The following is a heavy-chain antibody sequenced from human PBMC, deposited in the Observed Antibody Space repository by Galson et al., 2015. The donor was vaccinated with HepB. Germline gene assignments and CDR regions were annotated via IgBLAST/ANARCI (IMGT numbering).Heavy chain of an antibody. V-gene: IGHV3-7*03. J-gene: IGHJ4*02. CDR3: ARDIAPDY. Sequence: SLRLSCAVSGFNFSNYWMTWVRQAPGKGLEWVANIKEDGSERYYVDSVKGRITISRDNAQNSLYLHMNSLRAEDTAVYYCARDIAPDYWGQGTLVTVSS. D-gene: IGHD6-13*01. CDR1: GFNFSNYW. CDR2: IKEDGSER.